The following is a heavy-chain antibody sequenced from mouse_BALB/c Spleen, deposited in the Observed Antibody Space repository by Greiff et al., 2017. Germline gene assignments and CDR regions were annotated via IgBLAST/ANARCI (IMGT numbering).Heavy chain of an antibody. Sequence: EVHLVESGGGLVQPGGSRKLSCAASGFTFSSFGMHWVRQAPEKGLEWVAYISSGSSTIYYADTVKGRFTISRDNPKNTLFLQMTSLRSEDTAMYYCAREGVYGNSFDYWGQGTTLTVSS. CDR3: AREGVYGNSFDY. CDR2: ISSGSSTI. J-gene: IGHJ2*01. CDR1: GFTFSSFG. D-gene: IGHD2-1*01. V-gene: IGHV5-17*02.